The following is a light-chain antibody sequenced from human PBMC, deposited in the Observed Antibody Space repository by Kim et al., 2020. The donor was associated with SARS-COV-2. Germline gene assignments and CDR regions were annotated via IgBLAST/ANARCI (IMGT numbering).Light chain of an antibody. CDR1: TNNVGNRG. Sequence: LTQPPSVSKDLRQTATLTCTGNTNNVGNRGAAWLQQHQGHPPKLLSYRNNNRPSGISERFSASRSGSTASLTITGLQPEDEADYYCSAWDSALSAWVFGGGTKVTVL. V-gene: IGLV10-54*04. CDR3: SAWDSALSAWV. J-gene: IGLJ3*02. CDR2: RNN.